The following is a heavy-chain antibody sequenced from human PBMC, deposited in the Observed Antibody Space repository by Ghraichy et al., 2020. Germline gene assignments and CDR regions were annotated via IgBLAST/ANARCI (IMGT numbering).Heavy chain of an antibody. J-gene: IGHJ4*02. CDR2: IYTSGST. CDR1: GGSISSYY. Sequence: SETLSLTCTVSGGSISSYYWSWIRQPAGKGLEWIGRIYTSGSTNYNPSLKSRVTMSVDTSKNQFSLKLSSVTAADTAVYYCARGDKYYDSSGTMVDYWGQGTLVTVSS. V-gene: IGHV4-4*07. CDR3: ARGDKYYDSSGTMVDY. D-gene: IGHD3-22*01.